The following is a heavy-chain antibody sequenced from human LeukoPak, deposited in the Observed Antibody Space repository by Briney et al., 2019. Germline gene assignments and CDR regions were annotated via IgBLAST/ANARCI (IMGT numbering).Heavy chain of an antibody. Sequence: PSETLSLTCAVYGGSFSGYYWSWIRQPPGKGLEWIGEINHSGSTNYNPSLKSRVTISVDTSKNQFSLKLSSVTAADTAVYYCARPRGGYSSGWYARWGQGTLVTVSS. V-gene: IGHV4-34*01. D-gene: IGHD6-19*01. CDR2: INHSGST. CDR1: GGSFSGYY. CDR3: ARPRGGYSSGWYAR. J-gene: IGHJ5*02.